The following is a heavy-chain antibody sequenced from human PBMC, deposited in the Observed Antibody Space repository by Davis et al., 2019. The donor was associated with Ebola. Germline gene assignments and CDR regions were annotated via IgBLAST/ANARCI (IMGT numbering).Heavy chain of an antibody. D-gene: IGHD6-13*01. Sequence: MPSETLSLTCAVYGDLFSGYYWTWIRQPPGKGLEWIGEINRRGSTNYNPSLTSRVTMSIDTSRNQFSLKLSSVTAADTAVYYCARYSSSWYGYFQHWGQGTLVTVSS. CDR3: ARYSSSWYGYFQH. J-gene: IGHJ1*01. CDR2: INRRGST. CDR1: GDLFSGYY. V-gene: IGHV4-34*01.